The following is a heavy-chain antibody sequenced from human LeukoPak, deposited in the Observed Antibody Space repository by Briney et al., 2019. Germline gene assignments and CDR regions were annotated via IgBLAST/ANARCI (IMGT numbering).Heavy chain of an antibody. CDR1: GFTFSSYS. J-gene: IGHJ4*02. Sequence: PGGSLRLSCAASGFTFSSYSMNWVRQAPGKGLEWVSYISRSSSTIYYADSVKGRFTISRDNAKNSLYLQMNSLRADDTAVYYCARGGSYVHYWGQGTLVTVSS. CDR2: ISRSSSTI. V-gene: IGHV3-48*04. D-gene: IGHD1-26*01. CDR3: ARGGSYVHY.